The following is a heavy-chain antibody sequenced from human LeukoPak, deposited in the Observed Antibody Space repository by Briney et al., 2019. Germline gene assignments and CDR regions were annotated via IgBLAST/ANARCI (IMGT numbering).Heavy chain of an antibody. CDR3: AKEGRSLQTY. CDR2: IKEDGTET. CDR1: AFIFSGHW. J-gene: IGHJ4*02. Sequence: GGSLRLSCEGSAFIFSGHWMNWVRQTPGKGLEWVANIKEDGTETYYVDSVKGRFTISRDSAKNSLYLQMNSLRVEDTAVYYCAKEGRSLQTYWGQGTLVTVSS. V-gene: IGHV3-7*03. D-gene: IGHD5-24*01.